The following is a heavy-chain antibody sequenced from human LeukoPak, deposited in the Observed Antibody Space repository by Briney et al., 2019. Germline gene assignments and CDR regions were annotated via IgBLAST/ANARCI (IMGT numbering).Heavy chain of an antibody. Sequence: GESLRLSCAASGFTFSSYWMSWVRQAPGKGLEWVSAISATASNTYYADSVKGRFTISRDNSKSTLYLQMNSLRVDDTAVYYCAKDWYNSLNYFDYWGQGSLVTVSS. J-gene: IGHJ4*02. CDR1: GFTFSSYW. CDR3: AKDWYNSLNYFDY. D-gene: IGHD1-1*01. CDR2: ISATASNT. V-gene: IGHV3-23*01.